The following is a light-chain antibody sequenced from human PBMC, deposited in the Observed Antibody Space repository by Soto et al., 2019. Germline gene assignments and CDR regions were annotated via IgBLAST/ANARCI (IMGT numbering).Light chain of an antibody. J-gene: IGLJ2*01. CDR1: SSDVGGYNY. Sequence: QSALTQPPSASGSPGQSVTISCTGTSSDVGGYNYVSWYQQHPGKAPKLMIYEVSKRPSGVPDRFSGSKSGNTASLTVSGLQGEDEADYYCSSYAGSSTVVFGGGTKVTVL. CDR2: EVS. CDR3: SSYAGSSTVV. V-gene: IGLV2-8*01.